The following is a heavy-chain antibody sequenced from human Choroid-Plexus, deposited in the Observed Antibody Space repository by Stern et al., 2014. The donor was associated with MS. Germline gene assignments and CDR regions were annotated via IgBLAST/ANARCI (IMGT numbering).Heavy chain of an antibody. CDR3: AKDRQYLTYFFDH. Sequence: QMQLVQSGGGVVQPGRPLRLSCVASGFTFGSCAMHWVRQAPGKGLGWVAGVSYDGKNKYYAGSVKGRFTISRDNSQNTLYMQMSSLRPEDTAVYYCAKDRQYLTYFFDHWGQGSLVTVSS. J-gene: IGHJ5*02. CDR1: GFTFGSCA. V-gene: IGHV3-30*18. D-gene: IGHD2/OR15-2a*01. CDR2: VSYDGKNK.